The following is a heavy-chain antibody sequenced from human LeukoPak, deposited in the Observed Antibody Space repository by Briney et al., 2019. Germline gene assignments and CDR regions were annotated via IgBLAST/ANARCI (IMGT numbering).Heavy chain of an antibody. D-gene: IGHD3-22*01. Sequence: PGGSLRLSCAASGFSFSGYAMNWVRQAPGKGLEWVAAISGGGGITYYADSVQGRFSLSRDNSKNTLYLQMNSLRAEDTAVYYCAKDRSQYYYDSSGYPNAFDYWGQGTLVTVSS. CDR2: ISGGGGIT. J-gene: IGHJ4*02. CDR3: AKDRSQYYYDSSGYPNAFDY. V-gene: IGHV3-23*01. CDR1: GFSFSGYA.